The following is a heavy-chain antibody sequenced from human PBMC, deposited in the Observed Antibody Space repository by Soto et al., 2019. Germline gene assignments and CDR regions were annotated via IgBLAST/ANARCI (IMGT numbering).Heavy chain of an antibody. J-gene: IGHJ3*01. CDR1: NGSIINYY. Sequence: QVQLQESGPGLVKPSETLSLTCTVSNGSIINYYWSWIRQPPRKGLEWIGYIYYSGSTNYNPYLKGRVTMSVDMSRNQLSLELNSVTAADTAAYYCPSRLTLATTTRDAFDLWGQGTMVTVSS. D-gene: IGHD4-17*01. CDR3: PSRLTLATTTRDAFDL. CDR2: IYYSGST. V-gene: IGHV4-59*01.